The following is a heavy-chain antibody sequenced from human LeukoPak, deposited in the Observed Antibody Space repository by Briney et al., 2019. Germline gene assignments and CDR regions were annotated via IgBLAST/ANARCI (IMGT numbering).Heavy chain of an antibody. CDR1: GFNFRSYS. J-gene: IGHJ4*02. D-gene: IGHD5-18*01. Sequence: PGGSLRLSCAASGFNFRSYSMNWVRQAPGKGLEWVSYISSSTINIYYADSVKGRFTISRDDAKNSLYLQMNSLRDEDTAVYHCARDGYAKFDYWGQGTLVTVSS. V-gene: IGHV3-48*02. CDR2: ISSSTINI. CDR3: ARDGYAKFDY.